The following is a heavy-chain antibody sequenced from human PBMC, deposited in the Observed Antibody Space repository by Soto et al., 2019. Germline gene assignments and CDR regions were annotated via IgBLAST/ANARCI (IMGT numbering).Heavy chain of an antibody. J-gene: IGHJ4*02. CDR2: ISSESTYI. V-gene: IGHV3-21*04. Sequence: GGSLRFSCAVSGFNFGGYGMSWVRQAPGKGLEWVASISSESTYIHYADAVKGRFTISRDNAQKSVYLEMNRGSVDGTAVYFCASAMTLGWSHQAYWGEGT. CDR1: GFNFGGYG. CDR3: ASAMTLGWSHQAY. D-gene: IGHD3-3*01.